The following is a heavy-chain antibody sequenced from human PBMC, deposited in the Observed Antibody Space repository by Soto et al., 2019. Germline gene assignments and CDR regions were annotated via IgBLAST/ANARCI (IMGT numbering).Heavy chain of an antibody. D-gene: IGHD5-12*01. CDR3: AKVVHRGGYDTGFYY. J-gene: IGHJ4*02. Sequence: VQLVESGGGVVQPGRSLRLSCAASGFTFSSYGMHWVRQAPGKGLEWVAVISYDGSNKYYADYVKGRFTISRDNSKHRLFLQMNILTAEDTAVYYCAKVVHRGGYDTGFYYWGQGTLVTVSS. CDR1: GFTFSSYG. V-gene: IGHV3-30*18. CDR2: ISYDGSNK.